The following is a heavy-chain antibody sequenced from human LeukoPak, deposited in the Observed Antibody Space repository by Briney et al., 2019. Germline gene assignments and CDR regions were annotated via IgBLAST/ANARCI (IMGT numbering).Heavy chain of an antibody. J-gene: IGHJ6*03. CDR1: GYTFTSYD. V-gene: IGHV1-8*01. CDR2: MNPNSGNT. D-gene: IGHD4-11*01. Sequence: VSVKVSCKASGYTFTSYDINWVRQATGQGLEWMGWMNPNSGNTGYAQKFQGRVTMTRNTSISTAYMELSSLRSEDTAVYYCASTVTTPGYYYYMDVWGKGTTVTVSS. CDR3: ASTVTTPGYYYYMDV.